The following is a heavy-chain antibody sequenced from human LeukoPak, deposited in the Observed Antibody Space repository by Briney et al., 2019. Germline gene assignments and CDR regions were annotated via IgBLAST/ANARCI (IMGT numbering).Heavy chain of an antibody. V-gene: IGHV3-72*01. Sequence: GGSLRLSCAASGFTFKDHYMDWVRQAQGKGLEWVGRIRQTANTDFTQYAASVEGRFTISRDDSKTSLYMQMNTLKTEDTAVYYCARAKRGDGYNLDWGQGTLVTVSS. D-gene: IGHD5-24*01. J-gene: IGHJ4*02. CDR3: ARAKRGDGYNLD. CDR2: IRQTANTDFT. CDR1: GFTFKDHY.